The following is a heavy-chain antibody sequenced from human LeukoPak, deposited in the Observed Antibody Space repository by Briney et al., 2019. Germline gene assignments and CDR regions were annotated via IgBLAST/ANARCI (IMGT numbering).Heavy chain of an antibody. Sequence: PGGSLRLSCEASGLSFGDYTMHWVRQAPGKGLEWVSLISRNGAATKYADSVRGRFTISRDNSKNTLYLRMNSLRAEDTAVYYCAAARRYYYYYMDVWGKGTTVTVSS. CDR2: ISRNGAAT. D-gene: IGHD6-6*01. J-gene: IGHJ6*03. V-gene: IGHV3-43*01. CDR1: GLSFGDYT. CDR3: AAARRYYYYYMDV.